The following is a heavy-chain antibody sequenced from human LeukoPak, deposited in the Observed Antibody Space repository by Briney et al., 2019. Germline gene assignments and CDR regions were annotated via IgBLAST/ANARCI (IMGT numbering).Heavy chain of an antibody. V-gene: IGHV4-59*01. CDR3: ARAKRNDGNYYYYGMDA. Sequence: SETLSLTCTVSGGSISSYYWSWIRQPPGKGLEWIGYIYYSGSTNYNPSLKSRVTISVDTSKNQFSLKLSSVTAADTAVYYCARAKRNDGNYYYYGMDAWGQGTTVTVSS. CDR2: IYYSGST. CDR1: GGSISSYY. J-gene: IGHJ6*02. D-gene: IGHD1-1*01.